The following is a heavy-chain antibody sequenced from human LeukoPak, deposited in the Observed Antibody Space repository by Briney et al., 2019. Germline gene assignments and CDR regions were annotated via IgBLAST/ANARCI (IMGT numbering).Heavy chain of an antibody. Sequence: SEPLSLTCTVSGGSISSSSYYWGWIRQPPGKGLEWVGSIYYSGSTYYDPSLKSRVTISVDTSKNQFSLKLSSVTAADTAVYYCARGAYYDFWSGYYGWFDPWGQGTLVTVSS. D-gene: IGHD3-3*01. V-gene: IGHV4-39*07. CDR3: ARGAYYDFWSGYYGWFDP. J-gene: IGHJ5*02. CDR1: GGSISSSSYY. CDR2: IYYSGST.